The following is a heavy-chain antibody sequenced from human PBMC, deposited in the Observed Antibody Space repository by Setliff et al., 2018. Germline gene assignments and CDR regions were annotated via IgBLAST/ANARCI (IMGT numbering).Heavy chain of an antibody. J-gene: IGHJ3*02. CDR1: GYTFTSYG. V-gene: IGHV1-18*01. D-gene: IGHD3-9*01. CDR3: AGTDHYDMASVSAFDI. Sequence: ASVKVSCKASGYTFTSYGISWVRQAPGQGLEWMGWISAYNGNTNYAQKLQGRVTMTTDTSTSTAYMELRSLRSDDTAGYYCAGTDHYDMASVSAFDIWGQGTMVTVSS. CDR2: ISAYNGNT.